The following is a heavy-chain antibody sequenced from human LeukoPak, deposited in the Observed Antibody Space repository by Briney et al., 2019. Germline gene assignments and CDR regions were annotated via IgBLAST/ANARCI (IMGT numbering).Heavy chain of an antibody. D-gene: IGHD3-9*01. CDR2: ISSSGSTI. J-gene: IGHJ4*02. Sequence: GGSLRLSCAASGFTFSSYEMNWVRQAPGKGLEWVSYISSSGSTIYYADSVKGRFTISRDNAKNSLYLQMNSLRAEDTAVYYCASARQAYDILTGYYSLDYWGREPWSPSPQ. CDR1: GFTFSSYE. CDR3: ASARQAYDILTGYYSLDY. V-gene: IGHV3-48*03.